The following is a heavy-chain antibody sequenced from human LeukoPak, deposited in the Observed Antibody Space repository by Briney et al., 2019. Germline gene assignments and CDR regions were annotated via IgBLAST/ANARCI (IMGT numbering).Heavy chain of an antibody. CDR2: INPSGGST. D-gene: IGHD6-19*01. J-gene: IGHJ4*02. V-gene: IGHV1-46*01. CDR1: GYTFTSYY. CDR3: ARVLAVAGTAPDY. Sequence: ASVKVSCNASGYTFTSYYMHWVRHAPGQGLEWMGVINPSGGSTSYAQKFQGRVTMTRDTSTSTVYMELSSLRSEDTAVYYCARVLAVAGTAPDYWGQGTLVTVSS.